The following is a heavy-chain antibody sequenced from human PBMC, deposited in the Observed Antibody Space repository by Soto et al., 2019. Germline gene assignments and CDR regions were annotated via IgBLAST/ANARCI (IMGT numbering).Heavy chain of an antibody. CDR1: GASISYGGFS. D-gene: IGHD2-15*01. CDR3: ARGGSPIFDY. CDR2: ISHLEST. Sequence: SETLSLTCTVSGASISYGGFSWSWIRQSPGKGLEWIGYISHLESTYFHPSFKSRLTMSIDRTRNQFSLKLSSVTAADMAVYYCARGGSPIFDYWGQGSLVTVSS. J-gene: IGHJ4*02. V-gene: IGHV4-30-2*06.